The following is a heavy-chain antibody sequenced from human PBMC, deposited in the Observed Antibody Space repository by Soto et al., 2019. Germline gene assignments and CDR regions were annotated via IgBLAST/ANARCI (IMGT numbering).Heavy chain of an antibody. Sequence: QVQLVESGGGVVQPGWSLRLSCAASGFSISDYGMEWVRQAPGKGLEWVALISYDGSNTYYADSVKGRFTISRDNSKVTLFLQMTGLRREDTAVYYCAKGAGDRLSLGMDVWGQGTTVTVSS. V-gene: IGHV3-30*18. CDR2: ISYDGSNT. CDR1: GFSISDYG. CDR3: AKGAGDRLSLGMDV. J-gene: IGHJ6*02. D-gene: IGHD1-26*01.